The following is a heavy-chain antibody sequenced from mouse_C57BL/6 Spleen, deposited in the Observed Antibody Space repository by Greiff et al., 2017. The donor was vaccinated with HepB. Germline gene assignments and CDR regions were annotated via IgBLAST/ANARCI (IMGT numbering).Heavy chain of an antibody. D-gene: IGHD6-1*01. CDR3: TRCRGFAY. CDR2: IDPETGGT. J-gene: IGHJ3*01. Sequence: QVQLQQSGAELVRPGASVTLSCKASGYTFTDYEMHWVKQTPVHGLEWIGAIDPETGGTAYNQKFKGKAILTADKSSSTAYMELRGLTSEDSAVYYGTRCRGFAYWGQGTLVTVSA. CDR1: GYTFTDYE. V-gene: IGHV1-15*01.